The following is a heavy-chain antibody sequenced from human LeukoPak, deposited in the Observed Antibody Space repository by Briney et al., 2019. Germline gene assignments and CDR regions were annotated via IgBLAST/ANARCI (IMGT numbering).Heavy chain of an antibody. J-gene: IGHJ4*02. CDR1: GYTLTSYG. CDR2: ISTQSGNT. Sequence: ASVTVSCAASGYTLTSYGINWMRQAPGQGLEWMGWISTQSGNTNYAQKVQGRLTLTTDRSTNTAYMELRSLRSDDTAVYYCARGAYGDKWGQGTMVTVSS. CDR3: ARGAYGDK. V-gene: IGHV1-18*01. D-gene: IGHD4-17*01.